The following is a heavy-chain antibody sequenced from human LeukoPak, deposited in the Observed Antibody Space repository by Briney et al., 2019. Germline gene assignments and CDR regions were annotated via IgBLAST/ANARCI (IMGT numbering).Heavy chain of an antibody. J-gene: IGHJ3*02. V-gene: IGHV4-39*07. Sequence: SETLSLTCTVSGGSISSSSYYWGWIRQPPGKGLEWIGSIYYSGSTYYNPSLKSRVTISVDTSKNQFSLKLSSVTAADTAVYYCARDLVQQLVKYFDAFDIWGQGTMVTVSS. CDR3: ARDLVQQLVKYFDAFDI. CDR1: GGSISSSSYY. CDR2: IYYSGST. D-gene: IGHD6-13*01.